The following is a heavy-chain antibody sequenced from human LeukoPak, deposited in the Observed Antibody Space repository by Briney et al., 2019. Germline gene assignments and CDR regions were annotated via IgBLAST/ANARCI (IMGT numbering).Heavy chain of an antibody. J-gene: IGHJ4*02. CDR2: IKSKADGGTK. V-gene: IGHV3-15*01. D-gene: IGHD3-9*01. Sequence: GGPVRLSCRASGFTFEDYVMRWVGPAPGKGVEWVGRIKSKADGGTKDYAEPVKGKFTISRDDSKNTLYLQMHSLKTEDTAVYYCTTDSTRTLRYFDWLPDFDYWGQGTLVTVSS. CDR1: GFTFEDYV. CDR3: TTDSTRTLRYFDWLPDFDY.